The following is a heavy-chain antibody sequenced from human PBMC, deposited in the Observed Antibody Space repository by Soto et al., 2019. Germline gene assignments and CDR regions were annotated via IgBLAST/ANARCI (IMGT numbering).Heavy chain of an antibody. CDR1: GGSISSGGYY. CDR2: IYYSGST. D-gene: IGHD3-10*01. V-gene: IGHV4-31*03. Sequence: SETLSLTCTVSGGSISSGGYYWSWIRQHPGKGLEWIGYIYYSGSTYYNPSLKSRVTISVDTSKNQFSLKLSSVTAADTAVYYCASSYGSGSYDWFDPWGKGSLVTVSS. CDR3: ASSYGSGSYDWFDP. J-gene: IGHJ5*02.